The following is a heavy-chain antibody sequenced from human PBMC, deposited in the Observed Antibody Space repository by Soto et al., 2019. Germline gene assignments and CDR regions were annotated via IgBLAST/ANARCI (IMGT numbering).Heavy chain of an antibody. Sequence: ASVKVSCKASGGTFSSYAISWVRQAPGQGLEWMGGIIPILGIANYAQKSQGRVTITADKSTSTAYMELSSLRSEDTAVYYCAARVGGYGSGSYYYYYGMDVWGQGTTVTVSS. CDR1: GGTFSSYA. D-gene: IGHD3-10*01. CDR3: AARVGGYGSGSYYYYYGMDV. V-gene: IGHV1-69*10. CDR2: IIPILGIA. J-gene: IGHJ6*02.